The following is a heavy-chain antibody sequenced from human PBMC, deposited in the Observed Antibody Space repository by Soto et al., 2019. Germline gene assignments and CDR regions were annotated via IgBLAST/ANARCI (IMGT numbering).Heavy chain of an antibody. Sequence: QITLKESGPTLAKPTQTLTLTCTFSGFSLTTSGVGVGWIRQAPGKALEWLTLIYVDDDKRSSPSLRGRLTIITVPTKNQVVLTMPHMYPVYTATDYCANSDRDSGGRFDYWGQGTVVTVSS. J-gene: IGHJ4*02. CDR1: GFSLTTSGVG. V-gene: IGHV2-5*02. CDR2: IYVDDDK. CDR3: ANSDRDSGGRFDY. D-gene: IGHD2-21*02.